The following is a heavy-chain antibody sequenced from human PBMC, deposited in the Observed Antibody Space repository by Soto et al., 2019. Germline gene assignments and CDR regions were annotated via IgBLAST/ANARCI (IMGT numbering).Heavy chain of an antibody. Sequence: EVQLVESGGDLVEPGGSLRLSCVTSGFMFSSAWMSWVRQAPGKGLEWVGRIKSKTDGGARDYAAPVNGRFSISRDDSKSTLYLQMYSLSAEDTALYYCVEGWNDFWGQGTLVTVSS. CDR1: GFMFSSAW. J-gene: IGHJ4*02. D-gene: IGHD1-1*01. CDR3: VEGWNDF. V-gene: IGHV3-15*01. CDR2: IKSKTDGGAR.